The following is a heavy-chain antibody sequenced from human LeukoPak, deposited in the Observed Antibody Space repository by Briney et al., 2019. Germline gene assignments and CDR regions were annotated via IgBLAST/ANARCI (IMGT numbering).Heavy chain of an antibody. CDR2: LGGSGTDT. V-gene: IGHV3-21*04. CDR3: AKESACSGGSCYFFDS. D-gene: IGHD2-15*01. CDR1: GVSFSSYG. J-gene: IGHJ4*02. Sequence: PGGSLRLSCSASGVSFSSYGLNWVRPAPGKGLEWGSSLGGSGTDTYYADSLKGRFTISRDNPKNTLYLQMKSLRAEDTAVYYCAKESACSGGSCYFFDSWGQGTLVTVSS.